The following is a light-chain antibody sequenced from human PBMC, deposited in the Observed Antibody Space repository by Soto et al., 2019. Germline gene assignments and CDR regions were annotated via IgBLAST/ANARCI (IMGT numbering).Light chain of an antibody. CDR2: GAS. CDR3: QEYATAPRT. V-gene: IGKV3-20*01. Sequence: ILFRQSPCTLSLYTGERATLSCRTSQSVSNNYLAWYQQKPGQAPRLLIYGASSRATGIPDRFSGSGSGTDFTLTICRLEPEDFAVYYCQEYATAPRTFGQGTKVDI. CDR1: QSVSNNY. J-gene: IGKJ1*01.